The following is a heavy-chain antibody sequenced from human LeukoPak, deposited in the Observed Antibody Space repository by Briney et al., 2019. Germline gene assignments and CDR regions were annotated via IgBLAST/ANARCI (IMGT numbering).Heavy chain of an antibody. CDR1: GLTFTSYC. CDR3: ARRYCGSTSCPNFYY. Sequence: GQSLRPSSVGYGLTFTSYCINWVRQAPGSGLEWIASISSTTSIYYADSVKGRFTISRDNAKNSVFLQMNSLRDEDTAVYYCARRYCGSTSCPNFYYWGQGILVTVSS. CDR2: ISSTTSI. D-gene: IGHD2-2*01. V-gene: IGHV3-48*02. J-gene: IGHJ4*02.